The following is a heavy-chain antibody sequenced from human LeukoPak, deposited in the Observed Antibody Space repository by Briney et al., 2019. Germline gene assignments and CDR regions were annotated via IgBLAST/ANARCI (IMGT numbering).Heavy chain of an antibody. CDR1: GFTFSSYA. CDR2: ISGSGGST. V-gene: IGHV3-23*01. CDR3: AKDIHIWGYADY. J-gene: IGHJ4*02. Sequence: GGSLRLSCAASGFTFSSYAMSWVRQAPGKGLEWVSAISGSGGSTYYADSVKGRFTISRDNSKNTLYLQMDSLRAEDTAVYYCAKDIHIWGYADYWGQGTLVTVSS. D-gene: IGHD5-12*01.